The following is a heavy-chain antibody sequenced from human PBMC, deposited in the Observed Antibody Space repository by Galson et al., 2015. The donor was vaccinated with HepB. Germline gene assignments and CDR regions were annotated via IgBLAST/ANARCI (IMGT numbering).Heavy chain of an antibody. Sequence: SVTVSCKASGSTFTGYYMHWVRQAPGQGLEWMGWINPNSGGTNYAQKFQGRVTMTRDTSISTAYMELSRLRSDDTAVYYCARDQGYDSSGYYHGWGQGTLVTVSS. CDR1: GSTFTGYY. CDR2: INPNSGGT. D-gene: IGHD3-22*01. J-gene: IGHJ4*02. V-gene: IGHV1-2*02. CDR3: ARDQGYDSSGYYHG.